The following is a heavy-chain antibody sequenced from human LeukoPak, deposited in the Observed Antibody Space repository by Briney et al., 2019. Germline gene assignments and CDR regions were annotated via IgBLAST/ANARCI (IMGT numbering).Heavy chain of an antibody. V-gene: IGHV3-7*01. Sequence: GGSLRLSCAASGFSFSDYWMSWVRQAPGKGLEWVASIKQDGSEKYYVDSVKGRFTISRDNAKNSLYLQMNSLRAEDTAVYYCASYDFWSGYCGYWGQGTLVTVSS. CDR3: ASYDFWSGYCGY. CDR2: IKQDGSEK. CDR1: GFSFSDYW. J-gene: IGHJ4*02. D-gene: IGHD3-3*01.